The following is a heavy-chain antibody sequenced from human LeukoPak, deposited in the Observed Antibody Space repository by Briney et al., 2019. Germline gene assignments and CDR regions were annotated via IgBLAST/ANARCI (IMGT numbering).Heavy chain of an antibody. CDR2: INSDGSST. CDR3: SSTKYGGYSDY. J-gene: IGHJ4*02. Sequence: GGSLRLSCAASGFTFSTYWMHWVRQAPGKGLVWISRINSDGSSTSYADSVKGRFSISRDNAKNTLYLQMYSLRAEDTAVYYCSSTKYGGYSDYWGQGTLVTVSS. D-gene: IGHD4-23*01. V-gene: IGHV3-74*01. CDR1: GFTFSTYW.